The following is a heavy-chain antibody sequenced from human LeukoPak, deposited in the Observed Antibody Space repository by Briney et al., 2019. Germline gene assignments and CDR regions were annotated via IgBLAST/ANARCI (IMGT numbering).Heavy chain of an antibody. CDR1: GGSISSYY. D-gene: IGHD6-19*01. CDR3: ARGAPGWYFDY. CDR2: IYYSGST. J-gene: IGHJ4*02. V-gene: IGHV4-59*01. Sequence: SETLSLTCTVSGGSISSYYWSWIRQPPGKGLEWIGYIYYSGSTNYNPSLKSRVTISVDTSKNQFSLKLSSVTAADTAVYYCARGAPGWYFDYWGQETLVTVSS.